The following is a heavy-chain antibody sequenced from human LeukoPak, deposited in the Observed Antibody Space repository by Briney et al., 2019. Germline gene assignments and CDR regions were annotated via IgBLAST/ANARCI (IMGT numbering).Heavy chain of an antibody. Sequence: ASVKVSCKASGYTFTGYYMHWVRQAPGQGLEWMGRISPNSGGTNYAQKFQGRVTMTRDTSISTAYMELSRLRSDDTAVYYCARDTYCSSTSCYVHWFDPWGQGTLVTVSS. CDR1: GYTFTGYY. CDR3: ARDTYCSSTSCYVHWFDP. CDR2: ISPNSGGT. D-gene: IGHD2-2*01. J-gene: IGHJ5*02. V-gene: IGHV1-2*06.